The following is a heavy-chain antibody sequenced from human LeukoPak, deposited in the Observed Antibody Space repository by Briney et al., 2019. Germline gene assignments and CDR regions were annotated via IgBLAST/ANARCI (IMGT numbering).Heavy chain of an antibody. V-gene: IGHV1-18*01. CDR3: ARTAVRYCSGGSCPDAFDI. D-gene: IGHD2-15*01. CDR2: ISAYNGNT. Sequence: GASVKVSCKASGYTFTSYGISWVRQAPGQGLEWMGWISAYNGNTNYAQKLQGRVTMTTDTSTSTAHMELRSLRSDDTAVYYCARTAVRYCSGGSCPDAFDIWGQGTMVTVSS. J-gene: IGHJ3*02. CDR1: GYTFTSYG.